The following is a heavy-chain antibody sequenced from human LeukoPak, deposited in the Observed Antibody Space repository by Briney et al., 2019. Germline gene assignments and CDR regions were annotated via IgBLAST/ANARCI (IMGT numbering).Heavy chain of an antibody. CDR3: AKDPFYYGSGSATDY. D-gene: IGHD3-10*01. J-gene: IGHJ4*02. CDR1: GFTFSSYA. Sequence: GGSLRLSCAASGFTFSSYAMSRVRQAPGKGLEWVSAITGSGGSTYYADSVKGRFTISRDDSKNTLYLQMNSLRAEDTAVYYCAKDPFYYGSGSATDYWGQGTLVTVSS. V-gene: IGHV3-23*01. CDR2: ITGSGGST.